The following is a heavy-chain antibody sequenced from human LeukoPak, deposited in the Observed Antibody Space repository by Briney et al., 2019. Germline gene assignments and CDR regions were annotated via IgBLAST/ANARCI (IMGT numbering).Heavy chain of an antibody. CDR2: INWNCDST. D-gene: IGHD3-22*01. J-gene: IGHJ4*02. V-gene: IGHV3-20*04. CDR3: ARLLVGSSGYWDY. Sequence: GRTLRLSCAASGFTFDDYGSSCVRQAPGRGLEWASGINWNCDSTVYAESVRRRCTNCRDSAKHSLYVQMKSLSVEDTALYYCARLLVGSSGYWDYWGQGSLVTVSS. CDR1: GFTFDDYG.